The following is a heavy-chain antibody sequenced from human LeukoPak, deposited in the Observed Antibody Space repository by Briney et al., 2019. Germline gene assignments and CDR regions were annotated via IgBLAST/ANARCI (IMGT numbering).Heavy chain of an antibody. CDR1: GFTFSDYY. J-gene: IGHJ6*02. Sequence: PGGSLRLSCAASGFTFSDYYMSWIRQAPGQGLEWIPYISSSGSTIYYADSVKGRFTISRDNAKNSLYLQMNSLRAEDTAVYYCARGRAGLAAAGKGEYYYYGMDVWGQGTTVTVSS. D-gene: IGHD6-13*01. V-gene: IGHV3-11*01. CDR3: ARGRAGLAAAGKGEYYYYGMDV. CDR2: ISSSGSTI.